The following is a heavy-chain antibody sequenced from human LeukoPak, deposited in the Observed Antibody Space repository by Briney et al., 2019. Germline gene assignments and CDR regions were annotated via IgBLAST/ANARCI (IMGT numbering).Heavy chain of an antibody. CDR3: ARGGGELSLYYFDY. Sequence: PSETLSLTCAVYGGSFSGYYWSWIRQPPGKGLEWIGEINHSGSTNYNPSLKSRVTISVDTSKNQFSLKLSSVTAADTAVYYCARGGGELSLYYFDYWGQGTLVTVSS. CDR1: GGSFSGYY. J-gene: IGHJ4*02. D-gene: IGHD3-16*02. V-gene: IGHV4-34*01. CDR2: INHSGST.